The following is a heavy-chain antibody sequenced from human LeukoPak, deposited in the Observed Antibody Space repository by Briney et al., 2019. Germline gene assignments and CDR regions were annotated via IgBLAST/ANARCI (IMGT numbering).Heavy chain of an antibody. V-gene: IGHV4-34*01. CDR1: GGSSSGYY. J-gene: IGHJ4*02. D-gene: IGHD3-9*01. Sequence: SETLSLTCAVYGGSSSGYYWSWIRQPPGKGLEWIGEINHSGSTNYNPSLKSRVTISVDTSKNQFSLKLSSVTAADTAVYYCARASDWSVDYWGQGTLVTVSS. CDR2: INHSGST. CDR3: ARASDWSVDY.